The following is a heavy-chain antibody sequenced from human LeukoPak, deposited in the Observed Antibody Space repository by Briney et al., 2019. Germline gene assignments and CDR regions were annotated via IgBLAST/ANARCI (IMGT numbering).Heavy chain of an antibody. D-gene: IGHD6-19*01. Sequence: AAVKVSCKASGYTFTSYEINWVRQATGQGLDWMGWMNPNSGNTGYAHKFQGRVTITRNTSISTASMELNSLRSEDAAVYYCARGLSHQWLVPDLYYDYYYMDVWGKGTTVTVSS. CDR2: MNPNSGNT. J-gene: IGHJ6*03. CDR1: GYTFTSYE. CDR3: ARGLSHQWLVPDLYYDYYYMDV. V-gene: IGHV1-8*03.